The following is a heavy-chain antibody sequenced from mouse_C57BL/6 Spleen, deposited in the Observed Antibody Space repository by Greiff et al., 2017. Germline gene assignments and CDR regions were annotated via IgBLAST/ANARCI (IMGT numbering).Heavy chain of an antibody. CDR2: INPGSGGT. CDR3: ASSAGRFDY. V-gene: IGHV1-54*01. Sequence: QVQLKQSGAELVRPGTSVKVSCKASGYAFTNYLIEWVKQRPGQGLEWIGVINPGSGGTNYNEKFKGKATLTADKSSSTAYMQLSSLTSEDSAVYFCASSAGRFDYWGQGTTLTVSS. J-gene: IGHJ2*01. CDR1: GYAFTNYL.